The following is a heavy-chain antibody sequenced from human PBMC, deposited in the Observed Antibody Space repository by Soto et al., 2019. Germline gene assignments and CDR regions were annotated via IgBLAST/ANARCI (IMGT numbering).Heavy chain of an antibody. V-gene: IGHV3-23*01. Sequence: EVQLLESGGGLVHPGGSLRLSCAASGFTFSSYAMSWVRQAPGKGLEWVSAISGSGGSTYYADSVKGRFTISRDNSKNTLYLQMNSLRAEDTAVYYCAKDQSDLHWYFDLWGRGTLVTVSS. CDR2: ISGSGGST. CDR1: GFTFSSYA. CDR3: AKDQSDLHWYFDL. J-gene: IGHJ2*01.